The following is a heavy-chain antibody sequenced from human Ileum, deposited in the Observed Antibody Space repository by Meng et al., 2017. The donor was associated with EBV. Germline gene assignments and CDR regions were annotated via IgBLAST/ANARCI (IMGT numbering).Heavy chain of an antibody. Sequence: QGQRRESGPGLLTPSQPLSLTCAVSGRSISSGAYHWSWIRQPPGKGLEWIGFIDYGGSTYSNPSLKSRVTMSIDTSNNQFSLRLFSVTAADTAVYYCATYEKGAAGKGYWGQGTLVTVSS. D-gene: IGHD6-13*01. CDR3: ATYEKGAAGKGY. CDR2: IDYGGST. CDR1: GRSISSGAYH. V-gene: IGHV4-30-4*01. J-gene: IGHJ4*02.